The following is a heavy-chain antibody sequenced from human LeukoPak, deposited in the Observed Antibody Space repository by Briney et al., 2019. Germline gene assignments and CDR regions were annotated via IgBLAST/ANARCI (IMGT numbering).Heavy chain of an antibody. J-gene: IGHJ4*02. CDR3: ARGGYCSSASCYAHYYFDN. Sequence: GRSLRLSCAASGFTFSSYGMHWVRQAPGKGLEWVAVIWYDGSNKYYADSVKGRFTISRDNSKNTLYLQMNSLRAEDTAVYYCARGGYCSSASCYAHYYFDNWGQGTLVTVSS. D-gene: IGHD2-2*01. CDR2: IWYDGSNK. CDR1: GFTFSSYG. V-gene: IGHV3-33*01.